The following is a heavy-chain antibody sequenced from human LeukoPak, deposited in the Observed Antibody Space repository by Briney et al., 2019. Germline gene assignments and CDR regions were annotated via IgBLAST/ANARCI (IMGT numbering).Heavy chain of an antibody. D-gene: IGHD3-10*01. CDR1: GGSITNYY. V-gene: IGHV4-59*08. J-gene: IGHJ4*02. CDR2: SFYSGGT. Sequence: SETLSLTCSVSGGSITNYYRSWIRQPPGKGLEWIGYSFYSGGTNYNPSLKSRVTISVDTSKNQFSLKLSSVTAADTAVYYCARTRYYYNSRSYGAPYYFDYWGQGTLVTVSS. CDR3: ARTRYYYNSRSYGAPYYFDY.